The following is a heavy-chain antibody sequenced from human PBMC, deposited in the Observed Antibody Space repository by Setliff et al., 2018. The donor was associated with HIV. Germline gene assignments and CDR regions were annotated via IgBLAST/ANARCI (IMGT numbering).Heavy chain of an antibody. D-gene: IGHD3-10*01. CDR2: INPNSAIT. V-gene: IGHV1-2*06. Sequence: ASVKVSCKTSGHTFTGYYIHWVRQAPGQGLEWMGRINPNSAITSYAQNFQGRVSMTRDTSINTAYMELNRMRSDDTAVYYCATRSLRSGELLFLGDTFDIWDQGTMVTVSS. CDR3: ATRSLRSGELLFLGDTFDI. J-gene: IGHJ3*02. CDR1: GHTFTGYY.